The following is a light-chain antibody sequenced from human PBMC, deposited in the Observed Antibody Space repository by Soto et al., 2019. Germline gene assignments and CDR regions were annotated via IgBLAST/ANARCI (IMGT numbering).Light chain of an antibody. CDR2: GAS. J-gene: IGKJ4*01. Sequence: EIVMTQSPATLSVSPGERATLSCRASQSVSSNLAWYQQKPGQAPRLLIYGASTRATGISARFSGSGSGTECTLTISRLQSEDFAVYYCQQYNNWPLTFGGGTKVEIK. CDR1: QSVSSN. V-gene: IGKV3-15*01. CDR3: QQYNNWPLT.